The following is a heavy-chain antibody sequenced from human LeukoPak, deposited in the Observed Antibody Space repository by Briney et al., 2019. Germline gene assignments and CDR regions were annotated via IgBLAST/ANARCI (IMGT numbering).Heavy chain of an antibody. D-gene: IGHD3-22*01. V-gene: IGHV4-59*01. CDR1: SGSISGFY. J-gene: IGHJ3*02. CDR3: AREFYYDSSFSFDI. Sequence: PSETLSLTCTVSSGSISGFYWSWIRQFPGKGLEWIGYIFDSGSTKYNPSLENRVTISVDTSKNQFSLNLRSVTAADTAVYYCAREFYYDSSFSFDIWGQGTMVTVSS. CDR2: IFDSGST.